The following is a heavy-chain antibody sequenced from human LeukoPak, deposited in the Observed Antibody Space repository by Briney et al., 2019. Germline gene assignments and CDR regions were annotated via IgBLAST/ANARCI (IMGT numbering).Heavy chain of an antibody. Sequence: QTGGSLRLSCAASGFTFSSYGMHWVRQAPGKGLEWVAVISYDGSNKYYADSVKGRFTISRDNSKNTLYLQMNSLRVEDTAVYYCAKDNLPHYMKRYCGGDCYSDYWGQGTLVTVSS. V-gene: IGHV3-30*18. D-gene: IGHD2-21*02. CDR2: ISYDGSNK. CDR3: AKDNLPHYMKRYCGGDCYSDY. J-gene: IGHJ4*02. CDR1: GFTFSSYG.